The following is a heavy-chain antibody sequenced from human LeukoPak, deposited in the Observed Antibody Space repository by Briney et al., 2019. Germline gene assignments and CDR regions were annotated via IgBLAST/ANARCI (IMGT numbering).Heavy chain of an antibody. J-gene: IGHJ3*02. Sequence: ASVKVSCKASGYTITGYYMHWVRQAPGQGLEWMGWINANNDGSVYAQKFQGRVTMTRDASINTAYMELSRLRSDDTAVYYCARKRGVGVDTNAFDMWGQGTMVTVSS. CDR1: GYTITGYY. CDR3: ARKRGVGVDTNAFDM. D-gene: IGHD3-3*01. CDR2: INANNDGS. V-gene: IGHV1-2*02.